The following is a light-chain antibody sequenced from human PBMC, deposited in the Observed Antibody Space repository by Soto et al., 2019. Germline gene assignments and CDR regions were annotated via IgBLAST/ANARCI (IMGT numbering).Light chain of an antibody. CDR2: AAS. J-gene: IGKJ4*01. Sequence: AIRMTQSPSSFSASTGDGVTITCRASQGISSYLAWYQQKPEKAPKLLIYAASTLQSGVPSRFSGSGSGTDFTLTISCLQSEDFATYYCQQYYSYPLTFGGGTKV. CDR3: QQYYSYPLT. CDR1: QGISSY. V-gene: IGKV1-8*01.